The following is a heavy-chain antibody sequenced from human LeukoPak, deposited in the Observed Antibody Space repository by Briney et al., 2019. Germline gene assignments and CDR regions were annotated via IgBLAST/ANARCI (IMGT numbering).Heavy chain of an antibody. V-gene: IGHV3-30*04. CDR1: GFTFSNYA. CDR2: ISYDGSTK. CDR3: AKDKRLGYCSSTSCLDHYFDY. Sequence: GGSLRLSCAASGFTFSNYAIHWVRQAPGKGLEWVAVISYDGSTKYNADSVKGRFTISRDNSKNTLYLQMNSLRAEDTAVYYCAKDKRLGYCSSTSCLDHYFDYWGQGTLVTVSS. D-gene: IGHD2-2*01. J-gene: IGHJ4*02.